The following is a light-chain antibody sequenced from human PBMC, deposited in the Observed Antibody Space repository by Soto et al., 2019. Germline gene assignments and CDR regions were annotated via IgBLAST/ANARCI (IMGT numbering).Light chain of an antibody. Sequence: EVVLTQSPGTLSLSPGERATLSCKASQSISSSYLAWYQQKPGQAPRLLIYGASTRATGIPDKFSGSGSGTDFTLIINRLEPEDFAVYYCQQYSSTPHTFGQGTKLEIK. CDR1: QSISSSY. V-gene: IGKV3-20*01. J-gene: IGKJ2*01. CDR2: GAS. CDR3: QQYSSTPHT.